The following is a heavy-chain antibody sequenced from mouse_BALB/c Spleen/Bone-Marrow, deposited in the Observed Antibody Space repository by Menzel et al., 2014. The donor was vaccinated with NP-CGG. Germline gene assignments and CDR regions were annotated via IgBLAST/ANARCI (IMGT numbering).Heavy chain of an antibody. CDR2: ISSGGSYT. CDR3: AREGAH. V-gene: IGHV5-9-4*01. CDR1: GFTFSSYA. Sequence: EVQRVESGGGLVKPGGSLKLSCAASGFTFSSYAMSWVRQSPEKRLEWVAEISSGGSYTYYPDTVTGRFTISRDNAKNTLYLEMSSLRSEDTAMYYCAREGAHWGQGTLVTVSA. J-gene: IGHJ3*01.